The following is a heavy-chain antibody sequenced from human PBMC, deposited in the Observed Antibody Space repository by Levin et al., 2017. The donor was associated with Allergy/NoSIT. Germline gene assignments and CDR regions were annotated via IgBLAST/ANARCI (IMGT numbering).Heavy chain of an antibody. V-gene: IGHV3-53*01. D-gene: IGHD5-12*01. CDR3: ARAPTTYWYFDR. J-gene: IGHJ2*01. CDR1: GFTVSSNY. CDR2: IYSGGST. Sequence: TGGSLRLSFAASGFTVSSNYMSWVRQAPGKGLEWVSVIYSGGSTYYADSVKGRFTISRDNSKNTLYLQMNSLRAEDTAVYYCARAPTTYWYFDRWGRGTLVTVSS.